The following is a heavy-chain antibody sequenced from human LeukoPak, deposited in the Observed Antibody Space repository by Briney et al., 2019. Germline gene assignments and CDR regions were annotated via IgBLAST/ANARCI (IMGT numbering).Heavy chain of an antibody. J-gene: IGHJ3*02. CDR1: GFTFSSYE. Sequence: GGSLRLSCAASGFTFSSYEMNWVRQAPGKGLEWVSYISSSGSTIYYADSVKGRFTISRDNAKNSLYLQMNSLRAEDTAVYYCTRIPYSSGRYPHAAFDIWGQGTMVTVPS. D-gene: IGHD6-19*01. CDR3: TRIPYSSGRYPHAAFDI. V-gene: IGHV3-48*03. CDR2: ISSSGSTI.